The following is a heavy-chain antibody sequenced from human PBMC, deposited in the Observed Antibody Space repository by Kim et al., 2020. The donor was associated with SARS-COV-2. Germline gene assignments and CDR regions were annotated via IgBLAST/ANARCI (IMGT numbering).Heavy chain of an antibody. Sequence: GGSLRLSCAASGFTFSSYAMSWVRQAPGKGLEWVSAISGSGGSTYYADSVKGRFTISRDNSKNTLYLQMNSLRAEDTAVYYCAKWGSGYFYYYGMDVWGQGTTVTVSS. CDR2: ISGSGGST. CDR1: GFTFSSYA. D-gene: IGHD3-22*01. CDR3: AKWGSGYFYYYGMDV. J-gene: IGHJ6*02. V-gene: IGHV3-23*01.